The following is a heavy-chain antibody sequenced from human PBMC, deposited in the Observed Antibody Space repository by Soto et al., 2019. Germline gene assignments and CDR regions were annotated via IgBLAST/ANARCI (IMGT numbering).Heavy chain of an antibody. Sequence: ASAKVSCKASGYTFTGYYMHWVRQAPGQELEWMGWINPNSGGTNYAQKFQGWVTMTRDTSISTAYMELSRLRSDDTAVYYCAREGGSGSTYYYYGMDVWGQGTTVTVSS. CDR2: INPNSGGT. D-gene: IGHD3-10*01. V-gene: IGHV1-2*04. CDR3: AREGGSGSTYYYYGMDV. CDR1: GYTFTGYY. J-gene: IGHJ6*02.